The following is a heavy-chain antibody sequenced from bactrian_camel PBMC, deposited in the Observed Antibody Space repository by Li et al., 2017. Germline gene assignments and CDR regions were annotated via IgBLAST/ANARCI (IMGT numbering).Heavy chain of an antibody. J-gene: IGHJ4*01. CDR1: GDTYSLQC. CDR2: IDSFGQA. V-gene: IGHV3S53*01. Sequence: QLVESGGGSVQAGGSLTLSCGASGDTYSLQCMGWFRQAPGKKREGVAVIDSFGQANYADSVKGRFTISTDNVENILYLQMNSLKFEDTAMYYCAAELSATMQSNQALDLVPHFVHYGQGTQVTVS. D-gene: IGHD3*01.